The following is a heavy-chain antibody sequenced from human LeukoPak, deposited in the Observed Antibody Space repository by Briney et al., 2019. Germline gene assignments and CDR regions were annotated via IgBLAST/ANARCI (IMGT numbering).Heavy chain of an antibody. V-gene: IGHV3-7*01. CDR2: IKQDGSEK. Sequence: GGSLRLSCAASGFTFSSYWMSWVRQAPGKGLEWVANIKQDGSEKYYVDSVKGRFTISRDNAKNSLYLQMNSLRAEDTAVYYCAKDEGIAATHYYYYMDVWGKGTTVTVSS. CDR1: GFTFSSYW. CDR3: AKDEGIAATHYYYYMDV. D-gene: IGHD6-25*01. J-gene: IGHJ6*03.